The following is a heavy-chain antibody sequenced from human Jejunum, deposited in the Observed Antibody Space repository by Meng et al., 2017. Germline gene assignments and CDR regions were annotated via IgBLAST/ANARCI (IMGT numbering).Heavy chain of an antibody. J-gene: IGHJ5*02. CDR3: AKNNWFDP. CDR2: ISHSGDT. Sequence: VLRNEWGAGLLKPSETLFLTLVVAVVYFSSYYWSSIRQPPGTWLEWIGEISHSGDTKYNPSLMSRVTISADTSKNQFFLKLTSVTAADTAVYYCAKNNWFDPWGQGTLVTVSS. CDR1: VVYFSSYY. V-gene: IGHV4-34*01.